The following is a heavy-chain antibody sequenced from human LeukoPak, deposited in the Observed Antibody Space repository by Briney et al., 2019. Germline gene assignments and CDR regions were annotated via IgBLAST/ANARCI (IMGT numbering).Heavy chain of an antibody. CDR2: INHSGST. CDR3: ARAPVWWWAESGRFDP. Sequence: SETLSLTCAVYGGSFSGYYWSWIRQPPGKGLEWIGEINHSGSTNYNPSLKSRVTISIDTSKNQFSLKLSSVTAADTAVYYCARAPVWWWAESGRFDPWGQGTLVTVSS. D-gene: IGHD2-21*01. CDR1: GGSFSGYY. V-gene: IGHV4-34*01. J-gene: IGHJ5*02.